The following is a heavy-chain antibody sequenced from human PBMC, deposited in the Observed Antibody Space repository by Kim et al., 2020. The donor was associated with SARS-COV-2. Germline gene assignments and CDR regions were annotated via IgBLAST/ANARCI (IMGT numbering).Heavy chain of an antibody. J-gene: IGHJ4*02. D-gene: IGHD3-22*01. CDR3: AIYDSSGYAFDY. V-gene: IGHV4-34*01. Sequence: YTPSLNSRVTTSVDTSTNQFSLKLSSVTAADTAVYYCAIYDSSGYAFDYWGQGTLVTVSS.